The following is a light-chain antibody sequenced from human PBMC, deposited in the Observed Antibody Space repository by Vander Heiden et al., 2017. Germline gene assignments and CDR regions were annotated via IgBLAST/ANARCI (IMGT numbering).Light chain of an antibody. V-gene: IGLV2-14*01. J-gene: IGLJ2*01. CDR3: SSYLGPGGRV. CDR2: DVT. Sequence: QSALTQPASGSGSPGQSITISCAGTSSDVGGYDYVSWYQHHPGKAPRLIIYDVTNRPSGVSNRFSCSKSGNTASLTISGLQAEDEADYYCSSYLGPGGRVFGGGTKLTVL. CDR1: SSDVGGYDY.